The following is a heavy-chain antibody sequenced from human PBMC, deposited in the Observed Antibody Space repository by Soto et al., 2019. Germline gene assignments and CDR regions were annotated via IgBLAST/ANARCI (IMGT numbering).Heavy chain of an antibody. CDR2: IYPGDYDT. J-gene: IGHJ4*02. D-gene: IGHD3-22*01. Sequence: PGESLKISCKGSGYSFTSYWIGWVRQMPGKGLEWMGIIYPGDYDTRYSPSFQGQVTISADKSISTAYLQWSSLKASDTAMYYCARLDDYYDSSGSFDYWGQGTLVTVSS. CDR1: GYSFTSYW. CDR3: ARLDDYYDSSGSFDY. V-gene: IGHV5-51*01.